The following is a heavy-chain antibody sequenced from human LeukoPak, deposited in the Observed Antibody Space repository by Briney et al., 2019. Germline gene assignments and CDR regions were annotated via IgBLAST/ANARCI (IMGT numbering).Heavy chain of an antibody. CDR2: INHSGST. D-gene: IGHD6-13*01. CDR1: GGSFSGYY. CDR3: ARGYSSSWYGEFDY. J-gene: IGHJ4*02. V-gene: IGHV4-34*01. Sequence: SETLSLTCAVYGGSFSGYYWSWIRQPPGKGLEWIGEINHSGSTNYNPSLKSRVTISVDTSKNQFSLKLSSVTAADTAVYYCARGYSSSWYGEFDYWGQGTLVTVSS.